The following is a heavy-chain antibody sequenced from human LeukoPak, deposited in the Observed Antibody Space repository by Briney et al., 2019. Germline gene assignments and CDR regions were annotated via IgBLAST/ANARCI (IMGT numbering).Heavy chain of an antibody. Sequence: ASVTVSCKASGYTFTSYSMHWVRQAPGQGLEWMGIINPSGGTTTYAQKFQGRVTMTSDTSTSTVHMELSSLRSEDTAMYYCARNYYDRSAQWGQGTLVTVSS. J-gene: IGHJ4*02. D-gene: IGHD3-22*01. V-gene: IGHV1-46*01. CDR2: INPSGGTT. CDR1: GYTFTSYS. CDR3: ARNYYDRSAQ.